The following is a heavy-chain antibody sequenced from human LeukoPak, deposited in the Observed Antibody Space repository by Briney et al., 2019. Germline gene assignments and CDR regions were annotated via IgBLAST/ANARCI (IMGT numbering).Heavy chain of an antibody. CDR1: GDSVSINSAA. D-gene: IGHD6-13*01. Sequence: SQTLSLTCAISGDSVSINSAAWNWIRQSPSRGLEWLGRTYYRSKWYNDYAVSVKSRITINPDTSKNQFSLQLNSVTPEDTAVYYCARDLGKQQLVYPPSWYFDYWGQGTLVTVSS. V-gene: IGHV6-1*01. J-gene: IGHJ4*02. CDR3: ARDLGKQQLVYPPSWYFDY. CDR2: TYYRSKWYN.